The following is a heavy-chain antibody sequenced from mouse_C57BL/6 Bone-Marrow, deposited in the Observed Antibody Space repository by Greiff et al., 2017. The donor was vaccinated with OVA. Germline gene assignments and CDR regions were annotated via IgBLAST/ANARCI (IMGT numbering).Heavy chain of an antibody. Sequence: EVQLQESGAELVRPGASVKLSCTASGFNIKDDYMHWVKQRPEQGLEWIGWIDPENGDTAYASKFQGTATITADKSSNTAYLHISRLTSEDTAVYYCTTWAMDYWGQGTSVTVSS. CDR1: GFNIKDDY. CDR3: TTWAMDY. J-gene: IGHJ4*01. CDR2: IDPENGDT. V-gene: IGHV14-4*01.